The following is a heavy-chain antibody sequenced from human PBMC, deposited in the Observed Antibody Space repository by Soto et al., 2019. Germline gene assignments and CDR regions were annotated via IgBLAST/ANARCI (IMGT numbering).Heavy chain of an antibody. D-gene: IGHD2-15*01. J-gene: IGHJ4*02. CDR2: ISAYNGNT. CDR3: ASVVADVWPLDY. Sequence: QVQLVQSGAEVKKPGASVKVSCKASGYTFTSYGISWVRQAPGQGLEWMGWISAYNGNTNYAQKLQGRVTMTTDTAPSADYREIRRLRSGDAAVYYCASVVADVWPLDYWGQGTLVTVSS. CDR1: GYTFTSYG. V-gene: IGHV1-18*01.